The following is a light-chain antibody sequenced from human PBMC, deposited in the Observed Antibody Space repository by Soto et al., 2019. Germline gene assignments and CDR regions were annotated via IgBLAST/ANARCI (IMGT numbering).Light chain of an antibody. CDR1: SSDIGGYKY. V-gene: IGLV2-14*01. Sequence: QSVLTQPASVSGSPGQSITISCTGSSSDIGGYKYVSWYQQHPGKAPKLIIYEVSSRPSGVSNRFSGSKSGNTASLTISGRQADDEEDYHCGSFTGGITPYVFGTGTKLTVL. CDR3: GSFTGGITPYV. J-gene: IGLJ1*01. CDR2: EVS.